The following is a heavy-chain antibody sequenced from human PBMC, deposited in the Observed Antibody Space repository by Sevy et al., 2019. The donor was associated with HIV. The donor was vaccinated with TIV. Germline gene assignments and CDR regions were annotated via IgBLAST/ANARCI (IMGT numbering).Heavy chain of an antibody. J-gene: IGHJ3*02. Sequence: SETLSLTCTVSGGSISSYYWSWIRQPAGKGLEWIGRIYTSGSTNYNPSLKSRVTMSVDTSKNQFSLKLSSVTAADTAVYYCARDGGTIVVVTASHPPDASDIWGQGTMVTVSS. D-gene: IGHD2-21*02. V-gene: IGHV4-4*07. CDR1: GGSISSYY. CDR3: ARDGGTIVVVTASHPPDASDI. CDR2: IYTSGST.